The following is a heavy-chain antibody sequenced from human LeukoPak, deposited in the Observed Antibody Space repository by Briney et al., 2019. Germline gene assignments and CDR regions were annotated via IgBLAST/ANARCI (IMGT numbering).Heavy chain of an antibody. CDR1: GFTFDDYA. CDR3: AKATLKGGAFDI. J-gene: IGHJ3*02. Sequence: QPGRSLRLSCAASGFTFDDYAMHWVRQAPGKGLEWVSGISWNSGSIGYADSVKGRFTISRDNAKNSLYLQMNSLRAGDTALYYCAKATLKGGAFDIWGQGTMVTVSS. CDR2: ISWNSGSI. V-gene: IGHV3-9*01.